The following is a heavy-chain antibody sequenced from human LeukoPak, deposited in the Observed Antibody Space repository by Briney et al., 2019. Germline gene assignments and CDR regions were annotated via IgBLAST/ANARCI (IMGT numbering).Heavy chain of an antibody. Sequence: GGSLRLSCAASGFTFSSYEMNWVRQAPGKGLEWVSYISSSGSTIYYADSVKGRFTISRDNAKNSLYLQMNSLRAEDTAVYYCASVVFPANDYWGQGALVTVSS. J-gene: IGHJ4*02. V-gene: IGHV3-48*03. CDR2: ISSSGSTI. D-gene: IGHD2-2*01. CDR1: GFTFSSYE. CDR3: ASVVFPANDY.